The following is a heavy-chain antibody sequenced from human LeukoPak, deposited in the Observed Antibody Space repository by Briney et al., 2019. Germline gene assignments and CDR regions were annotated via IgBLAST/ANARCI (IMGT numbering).Heavy chain of an antibody. CDR1: GGSISGSSYY. CDR3: ARDLGSGDYGSGSYSTLDY. D-gene: IGHD3-10*01. Sequence: SETLSLTCTVSGGSISGSSYYWGWIRQPPGKGLEWIGSIYYSGSTYYNPSLKSRVTISVDKSKNQFSLKLSSVTAADTAVYYCARDLGSGDYGSGSYSTLDYWGQGTLVTVSS. CDR2: IYYSGST. V-gene: IGHV4-39*07. J-gene: IGHJ4*02.